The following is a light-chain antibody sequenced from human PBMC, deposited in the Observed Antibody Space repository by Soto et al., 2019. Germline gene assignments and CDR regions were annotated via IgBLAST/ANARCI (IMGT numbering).Light chain of an antibody. V-gene: IGLV2-23*01. CDR1: SSDVGSYNL. J-gene: IGLJ3*02. Sequence: QSALTQPASVSGSPGQSITISCTGTSSDVGSYNLVSWYQQHPGEAPKLMIYEGSKRPSGASTRFSGSKSGNTASLTISGLQAEDEADYYCCSYAGSNTWVFGGGTQVTVL. CDR2: EGS. CDR3: CSYAGSNTWV.